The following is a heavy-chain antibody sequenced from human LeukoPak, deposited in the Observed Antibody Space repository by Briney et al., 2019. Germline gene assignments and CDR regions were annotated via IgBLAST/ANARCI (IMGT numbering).Heavy chain of an antibody. D-gene: IGHD3-10*01. V-gene: IGHV3-48*02. J-gene: IGHJ4*02. CDR2: ISSGSDPI. Sequence: GGSLRLSCAASGFSFRSYNMNWVRQAPGKGLEWISYISSGSDPIYYADSVRGRFTISRDNAKNSLYLQMNSLRDDDTAVYSCARMSYGSGTYYFDYWGQGTLVTASS. CDR3: ARMSYGSGTYYFDY. CDR1: GFSFRSYN.